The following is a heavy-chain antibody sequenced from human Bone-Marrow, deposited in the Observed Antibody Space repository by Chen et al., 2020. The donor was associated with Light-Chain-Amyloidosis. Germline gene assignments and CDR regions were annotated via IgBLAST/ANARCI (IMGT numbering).Heavy chain of an antibody. D-gene: IGHD2-15*01. CDR3: ARDRWVARHFPGAVDI. Sequence: EVQLVESGGGLVQPGGSLRLSCVASGFSFSNYEMNWVRQAPGQGLEWVSYISTTGTTIYYADFARGRFTISRDNAKNSLYLQMNSLRAEDTAVYYCARDRWVARHFPGAVDIWAKGQLSPSLQ. CDR1: GFSFSNYE. J-gene: IGHJ3*02. CDR2: ISTTGTTI. V-gene: IGHV3-48*03.